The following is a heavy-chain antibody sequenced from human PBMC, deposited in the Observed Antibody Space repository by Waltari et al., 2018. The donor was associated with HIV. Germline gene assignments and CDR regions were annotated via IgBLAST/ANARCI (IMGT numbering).Heavy chain of an antibody. J-gene: IGHJ2*01. CDR1: GLTFSSFA. CDR2: IVGRGDLT. Sequence: EVQLVESGGGLVQPGGSLRLSCAASGLTFSSFALTWVRQAPGKGLEWIAGIVGRGDLTFYTDSVKGRFTISRDNSKNTLYLQMSSVRVEDTAVYYCAKDELSGTYYRYFDLWGRGTLVTVSS. D-gene: IGHD1-26*01. CDR3: AKDELSGTYYRYFDL. V-gene: IGHV3-23*04.